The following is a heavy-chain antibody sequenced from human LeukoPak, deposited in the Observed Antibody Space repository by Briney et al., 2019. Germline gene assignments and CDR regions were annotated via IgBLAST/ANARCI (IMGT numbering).Heavy chain of an antibody. CDR3: ARDGMYYYDSSGPPVDY. J-gene: IGHJ4*02. Sequence: GASVKVSCKTSGYTFTDYAALHWVRQAPGHGLEWMGCINTNTGNPTYAQGFTGRFVFSLDTSINTAFLQISSLKVEDTAVYFCARDGMYYYDSSGPPVDYWGQGTLVTVSS. CDR2: INTNTGNP. D-gene: IGHD3-22*01. V-gene: IGHV7-4-1*02. CDR1: GYTFTDYA.